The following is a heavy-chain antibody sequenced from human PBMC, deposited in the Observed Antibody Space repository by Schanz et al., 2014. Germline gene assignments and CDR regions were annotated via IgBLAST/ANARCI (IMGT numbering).Heavy chain of an antibody. D-gene: IGHD5-12*01. Sequence: VQVVQSGGGLVQPGGSLRLSCLASGFAFSSYGMNWLRQAPGKGLEWVSTIGTSGGTNYAESVKGRFTISRDNSKNTLYLQMNSLRAEDTAVYYCARKVVATIGGYYDNWGQGTLVIVSS. CDR2: IGTSGGT. V-gene: IGHV3-23*04. CDR3: ARKVVATIGGYYDN. J-gene: IGHJ4*02. CDR1: GFAFSSYG.